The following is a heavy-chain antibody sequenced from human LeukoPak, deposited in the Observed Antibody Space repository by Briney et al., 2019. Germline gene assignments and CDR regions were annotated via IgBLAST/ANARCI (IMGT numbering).Heavy chain of an antibody. D-gene: IGHD2-2*01. CDR1: GFTFSSYS. CDR3: ARAAGRGLCLDY. Sequence: GGSLRLSCAASGFTFSSYSMNWVRQAPGKGLEWVSSISSSSSYIYYADSVKGRFTISRDNAKNSLYLQMNSLRAEDTAVYYCARAAGRGLCLDYWGQGTLVTVSS. J-gene: IGHJ4*02. V-gene: IGHV3-21*01. CDR2: ISSSSSYI.